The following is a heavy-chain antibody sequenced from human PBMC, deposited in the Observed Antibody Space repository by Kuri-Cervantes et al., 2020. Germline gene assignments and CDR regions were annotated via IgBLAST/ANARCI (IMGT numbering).Heavy chain of an antibody. Sequence: SETLSLTCSVSGGSISSSSYYWGWIRQPPGKGLEWIGEINHSGSTNYNPSLKSRVTISVDTSKNQFSLKLRSVTAADTAVYYCARGRSRSRTQLWNEYFQHWGQGTLVTVS. CDR1: GGSISSSSYY. V-gene: IGHV4-39*07. D-gene: IGHD5-18*01. CDR3: ARGRSRSRTQLWNEYFQH. CDR2: INHSGST. J-gene: IGHJ1*01.